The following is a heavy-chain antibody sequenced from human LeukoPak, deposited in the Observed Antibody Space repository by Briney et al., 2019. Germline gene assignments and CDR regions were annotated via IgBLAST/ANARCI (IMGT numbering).Heavy chain of an antibody. CDR3: AKGGKITMVRGVIITQPPFYFDY. CDR1: GFTFSSYG. J-gene: IGHJ4*02. Sequence: GGSLRLSCAASGFTFSSYGMTWVRQAPGKGLEWVSYISSSSSTIYYADSVKGRFTISRDNAKNSLYLQLNSLRAEDTAVYYCAKGGKITMVRGVIITQPPFYFDYWGQGTLVTVSS. D-gene: IGHD3-10*01. V-gene: IGHV3-48*01. CDR2: ISSSSSTI.